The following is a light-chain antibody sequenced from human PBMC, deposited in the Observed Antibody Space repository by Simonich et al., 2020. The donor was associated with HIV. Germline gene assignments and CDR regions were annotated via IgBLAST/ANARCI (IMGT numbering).Light chain of an antibody. CDR3: QQYYTTPYT. CDR1: QNVLYSSNNKNY. Sequence: DIVMTQSPDSLAVSLGERATINCKSSQNVLYSSNNKNYLTWYQQKPGQPPKLLIYWAATRESGVPDRFSVSGSGTDFTLTISSLQAEDVAVYYCQQYYTTPYTFGQGTKLEIK. V-gene: IGKV4-1*01. CDR2: WAA. J-gene: IGKJ2*01.